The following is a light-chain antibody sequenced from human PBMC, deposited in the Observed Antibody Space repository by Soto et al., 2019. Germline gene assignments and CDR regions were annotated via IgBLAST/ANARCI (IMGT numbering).Light chain of an antibody. CDR2: DAS. CDR3: QQFSSYPLT. V-gene: IGKV3-20*01. J-gene: IGKJ4*01. Sequence: EFVLTQSPGTLCLSPGERDTLSCRASQTVRNNYLAWYQQKPGQAPRLLIYDASSRATGIPDRFSGGGSGTDFTLTISRLEPEDFAVYYCQQFSSYPLTVGGGTKVDIK. CDR1: QTVRNNY.